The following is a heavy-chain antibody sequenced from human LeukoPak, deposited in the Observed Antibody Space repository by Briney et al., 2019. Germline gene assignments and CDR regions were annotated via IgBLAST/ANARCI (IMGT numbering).Heavy chain of an antibody. CDR1: GGSISSSSYY. CDR2: IYYSGST. CDR3: ASAYDSSGYYRSTFDY. V-gene: IGHV4-39*01. J-gene: IGHJ4*02. D-gene: IGHD3-22*01. Sequence: SSETLSLTCTVSGGSISSSSYYWGWIRQPPGKGLEWIGSIYYSGSTYYNPSLKSRVTISVGTSKNQFSLKLSSVTAADTAVYYCASAYDSSGYYRSTFDYWGQGTLVTVSS.